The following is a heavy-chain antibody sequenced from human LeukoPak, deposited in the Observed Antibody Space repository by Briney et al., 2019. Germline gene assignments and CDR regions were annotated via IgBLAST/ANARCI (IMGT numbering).Heavy chain of an antibody. V-gene: IGHV4-4*02. Sequence: PSETLSLTCAVSGGSISSSNWWSWARQPPGKGLEWIGEIYHSGSTNYNPSLKSRVTISVDKSKNQFSLKLSSVTAADTAVYYCARDPGRWQQLGYFDYWGQGTLVTVSS. J-gene: IGHJ4*02. D-gene: IGHD5-24*01. CDR2: IYHSGST. CDR3: ARDPGRWQQLGYFDY. CDR1: GGSISSSNW.